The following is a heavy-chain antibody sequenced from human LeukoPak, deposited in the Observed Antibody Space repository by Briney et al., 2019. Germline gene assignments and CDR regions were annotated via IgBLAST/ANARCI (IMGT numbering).Heavy chain of an antibody. V-gene: IGHV1-69*05. D-gene: IGHD5-12*01. J-gene: IGHJ5*02. CDR1: GGTLSSYA. Sequence: ASVKVSCKASGGTLSSYAISWVRQAPGQGLEWMGGIIPIFGTANYAQKFQGRVTITTDESTSTAYMELSSLRSEDTAVYYCARGLFGSGYDLGWFDPWGQGTLVTVSS. CDR2: IIPIFGTA. CDR3: ARGLFGSGYDLGWFDP.